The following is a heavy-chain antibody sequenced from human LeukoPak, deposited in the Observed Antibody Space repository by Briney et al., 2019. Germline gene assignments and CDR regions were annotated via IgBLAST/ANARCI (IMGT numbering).Heavy chain of an antibody. CDR1: GGSIGYNY. CDR2: IYYSGST. Sequence: SETLSLTCTVSGGSIGYNYWSWIRQPPGKGLEWIGSIYYSGSTYYNPSLKSRVTISVDTSKNQFSLKLSSVTAADTAVYYCARDYGSGSYYRYYYYGMDVWGQGTTVTVSS. J-gene: IGHJ6*02. V-gene: IGHV4-39*07. D-gene: IGHD3-10*01. CDR3: ARDYGSGSYYRYYYYGMDV.